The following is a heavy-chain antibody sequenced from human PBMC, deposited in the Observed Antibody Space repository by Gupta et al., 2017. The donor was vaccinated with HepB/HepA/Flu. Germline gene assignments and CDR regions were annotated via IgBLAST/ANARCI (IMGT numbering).Heavy chain of an antibody. CDR3: AREVAVGSRVNYYGMDV. Sequence: QLQLQESGPGLVKPSETLSLICTVSGCSISNNYYWGWIRQPPGKGLEGSGSIYYSGSTYYKTYSKRRVTIYVETSKNQGSLKGNSVTAADTAVDYCAREVAVGSRVNYYGMDVGGQGTTVTVSS. CDR2: IYYSGST. J-gene: IGHJ6*02. V-gene: IGHV4-39*02. CDR1: GCSISNNYY. D-gene: IGHD6-19*01.